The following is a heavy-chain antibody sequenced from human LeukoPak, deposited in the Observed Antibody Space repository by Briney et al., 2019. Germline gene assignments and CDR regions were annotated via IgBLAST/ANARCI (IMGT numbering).Heavy chain of an antibody. Sequence: ASVKVSCKASGYTFISYGIIWVRQAPGQGLEWRGWISDYNGNTKYLQKFQGRVTMTTDTSTSTAYMELRGLRSDDTAVYFCARSEQTFYYGSGSHFDYWGQGTLVTVSS. CDR2: ISDYNGNT. J-gene: IGHJ4*02. D-gene: IGHD3-10*01. V-gene: IGHV1-18*01. CDR1: GYTFISYG. CDR3: ARSEQTFYYGSGSHFDY.